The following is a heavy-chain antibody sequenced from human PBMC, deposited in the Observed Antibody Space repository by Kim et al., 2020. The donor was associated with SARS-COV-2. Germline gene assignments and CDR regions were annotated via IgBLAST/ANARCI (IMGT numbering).Heavy chain of an antibody. CDR3: ALVVRGPQGDAFDI. J-gene: IGHJ3*02. CDR1: GGSISSSSYY. CDR2: IYYSGST. V-gene: IGHV4-39*01. Sequence: SETLSLTCTVSGGSISSSSYYWGWIRQPPGKGLEWIGSIYYSGSTYYNPSLKSRVTISVDTSKNQFSLKLSSVTAADTAVYYCALVVRGPQGDAFDIWGQGTMVTVSS. D-gene: IGHD3-10*01.